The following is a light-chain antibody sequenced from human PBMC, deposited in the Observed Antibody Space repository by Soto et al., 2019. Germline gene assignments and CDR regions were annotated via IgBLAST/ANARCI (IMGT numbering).Light chain of an antibody. J-gene: IGKJ4*01. CDR1: QNVGTY. CDR2: VAS. CDR3: QQRFNWPLT. Sequence: VLTQSPATLPLSPGDRATLSCRASQNVGTYLAWYQQKPGQVPRLLIYVASNRATGIPARFSGSGSGTDFTLTISSLEPEDFAVYYCQQRFNWPLTFGGGTKVEIK. V-gene: IGKV3-11*01.